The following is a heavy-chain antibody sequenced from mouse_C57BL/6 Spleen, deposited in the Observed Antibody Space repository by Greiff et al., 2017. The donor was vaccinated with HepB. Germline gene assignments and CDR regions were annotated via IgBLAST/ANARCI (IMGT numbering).Heavy chain of an antibody. V-gene: IGHV10-1*01. CDR1: GFSFNTYA. CDR2: IRSKSNNYAT. Sequence: EVQVVESGGGLVQPKGSLKLSCAASGFSFNTYAMNWVRQAPGKGLEWVARIRSKSNNYATYYADSVKDRFTISRDDSESMLYLQMNNLKTEDTAMYYCVRHGHDVNYAMDYWGQGTSVTVSS. D-gene: IGHD2-12*01. CDR3: VRHGHDVNYAMDY. J-gene: IGHJ4*01.